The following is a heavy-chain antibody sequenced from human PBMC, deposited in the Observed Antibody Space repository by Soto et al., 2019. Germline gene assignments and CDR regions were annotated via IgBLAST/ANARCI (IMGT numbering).Heavy chain of an antibody. J-gene: IGHJ4*02. CDR3: VAGQYFFDY. V-gene: IGHV3-7*02. CDR1: GFTFSTYW. Sequence: GGSLRLSCAASGFTFSTYWMSWVRHAPGKGPELVANIKEDGGVKNYVDSVRGRFTISRDNSKNSLYLQMNSLRADDTAVYYCVAGQYFFDYCGQGTLVTVSS. D-gene: IGHD6-19*01. CDR2: IKEDGGVK.